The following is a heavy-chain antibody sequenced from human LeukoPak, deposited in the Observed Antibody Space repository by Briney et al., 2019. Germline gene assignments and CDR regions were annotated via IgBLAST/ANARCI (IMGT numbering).Heavy chain of an antibody. CDR3: ARGAHYHDSSEGFDY. V-gene: IGHV1-2*02. J-gene: IGHJ4*02. D-gene: IGHD3-22*01. CDR1: GYTFTGYY. CDR2: INPNSGGT. Sequence: ASVKVSCKASGYTFTGYYMHWVRQAPRQGLAWLGWINPNSGGTIYAQKFQGRVTMTRDTSITTACMELSRLRSDDTAVYYCARGAHYHDSSEGFDYWGQGTLVTVSS.